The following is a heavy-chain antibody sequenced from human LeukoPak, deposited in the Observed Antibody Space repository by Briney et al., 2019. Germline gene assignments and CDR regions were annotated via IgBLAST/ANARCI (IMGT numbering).Heavy chain of an antibody. Sequence: GASVKVSCKASGYTFTSYAMNWVRQAPGQGLEWMGWINTNTGNPTYAQGFTGRFVFSLDTSVSTAYLQVSSLKAEDTAVYYCARDAYCSSTSCPLDYWGQGTLVTVSS. V-gene: IGHV7-4-1*02. CDR1: GYTFTSYA. D-gene: IGHD2-2*01. J-gene: IGHJ4*02. CDR2: INTNTGNP. CDR3: ARDAYCSSTSCPLDY.